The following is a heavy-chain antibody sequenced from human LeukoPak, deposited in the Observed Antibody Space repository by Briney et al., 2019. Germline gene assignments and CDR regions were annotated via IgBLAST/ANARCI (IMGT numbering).Heavy chain of an antibody. CDR2: ISYDGSNK. Sequence: GGSLRLSCAASGFTFSSYGMRWVRQAPGKGLEWMAVISYDGSNKYYADSVKGRFTISRDNSKNTLYLQMNSLRAEDTAVYYCAKACVPPYYCGMDVWGQGTTVTVSS. J-gene: IGHJ6*02. CDR1: GFTFSSYG. D-gene: IGHD2-2*01. CDR3: AKACVPPYYCGMDV. V-gene: IGHV3-30*18.